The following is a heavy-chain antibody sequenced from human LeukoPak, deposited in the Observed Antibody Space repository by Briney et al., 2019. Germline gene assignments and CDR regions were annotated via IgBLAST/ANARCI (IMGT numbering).Heavy chain of an antibody. J-gene: IGHJ4*02. D-gene: IGHD3-3*01. CDR3: ARQNDFRLDY. CDR1: GYTFSSYW. CDR2: IYPGDSDT. V-gene: IGHV5-51*01. Sequence: GESLKISCKGSGYTFSSYWIDWVRQMPGKGLGWMGIIYPGDSDTRYSPSLQGQVPISVATSIGTAYLQWSSLKASHTAIYYCARQNDFRLDYWGQGTLVTVSS.